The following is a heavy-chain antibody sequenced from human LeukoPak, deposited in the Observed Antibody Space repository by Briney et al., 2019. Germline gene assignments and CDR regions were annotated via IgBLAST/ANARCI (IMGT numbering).Heavy chain of an antibody. CDR1: KFTLSNYW. J-gene: IGHJ6*02. CDR2: IKQGGSEK. V-gene: IGHV3-7*01. D-gene: IGHD2-21*02. CDR3: ARDIVVVTAISPYYYYYGMDV. Sequence: GGPLRLSCAASKFTLSNYWMIWVRQAPGKGREGVANIKQGGSEKYYVDSVKGRFTISRDNAKNSLYLQMNSLRAEDTAVYYCARDIVVVTAISPYYYYYGMDVWGQGTTVTVSS.